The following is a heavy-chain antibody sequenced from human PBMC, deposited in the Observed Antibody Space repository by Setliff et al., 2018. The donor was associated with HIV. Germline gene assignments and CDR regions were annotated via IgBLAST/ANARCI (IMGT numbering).Heavy chain of an antibody. J-gene: IGHJ4*02. V-gene: IGHV4-39*01. CDR1: GDSISNYY. D-gene: IGHD3-10*01. CDR3: GRENPGDY. Sequence: SETLSLTCTVSGDSISNYYWGWIRQPPGKGLEWIGSIYYTGRSFHNPSLKSRITISVDTSKNQFSLKLSSVTAADTAVYYCGRENPGDYWGQGTLVTVSS. CDR2: IYYTGRS.